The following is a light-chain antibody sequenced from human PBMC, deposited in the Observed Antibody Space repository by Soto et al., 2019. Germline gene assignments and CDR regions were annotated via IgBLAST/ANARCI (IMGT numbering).Light chain of an antibody. CDR1: SSNIGSNS. CDR2: SNS. CDR3: GVWDDSVNVRYL. V-gene: IGLV1-44*01. Sequence: SVLTQPPSASGTPGQRVTISCSGSSSNIGSNSVNWYQQVPGTAPKILIYSNSQRPSGVPDRFSGSKSGTSASLAISGLQSEDEADYYCGVWDDSVNVRYLFGTGTKVNVL. J-gene: IGLJ1*01.